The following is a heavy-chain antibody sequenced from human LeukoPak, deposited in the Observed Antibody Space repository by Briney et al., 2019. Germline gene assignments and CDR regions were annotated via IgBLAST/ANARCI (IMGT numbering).Heavy chain of an antibody. CDR1: GFTFSIYS. Sequence: GGSLRLFCAASGFTFSIYSMICVREAPGKALECVLSISSSSSYIYYADSVKGRFTISRDNAKNSLYLQMNGLRAEDTAVYYCARDYSSSWYGAGYFDYWGQGTLVTVSS. J-gene: IGHJ4*02. CDR3: ARDYSSSWYGAGYFDY. D-gene: IGHD6-13*01. CDR2: ISSSSSYI. V-gene: IGHV3-21*01.